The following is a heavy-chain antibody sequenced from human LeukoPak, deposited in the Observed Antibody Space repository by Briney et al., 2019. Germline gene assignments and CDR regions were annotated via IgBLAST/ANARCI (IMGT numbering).Heavy chain of an antibody. CDR3: AKDGSWSCTD. CDR2: IAHHGNNK. Sequence: PGGSLRLSCEVSGFTFSMYWMTWVRQAPGKGLEWVAYIAHHGNNKYYADSVKGRVTISRDNSKGTLYLQMNSLRADDTAVYYCAKDGSWSCTDWGQGTLVTVSS. CDR1: GFTFSMYW. J-gene: IGHJ4*02. V-gene: IGHV3-30*02. D-gene: IGHD2-8*02.